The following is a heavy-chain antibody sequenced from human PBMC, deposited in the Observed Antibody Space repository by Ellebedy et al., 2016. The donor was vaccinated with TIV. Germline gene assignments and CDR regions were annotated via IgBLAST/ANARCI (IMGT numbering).Heavy chain of an antibody. Sequence: SVKVSXXASGGTFSSYAISWVRQAPGQGLEWMGRIIPILGIANYAQKFQGRVTITADKSTSTAYMELSSLRSEDTAVYYCAISFYSGYGEYYYYGMDVWGQGTTVTVSS. J-gene: IGHJ6*02. D-gene: IGHD5-12*01. V-gene: IGHV1-69*04. CDR1: GGTFSSYA. CDR2: IIPILGIA. CDR3: AISFYSGYGEYYYYGMDV.